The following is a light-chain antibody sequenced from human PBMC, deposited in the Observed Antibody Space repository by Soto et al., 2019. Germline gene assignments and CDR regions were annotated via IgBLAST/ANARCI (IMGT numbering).Light chain of an antibody. CDR3: QQYNSYPWT. CDR2: DAS. V-gene: IGKV1-5*01. CDR1: QSISSW. J-gene: IGKJ1*01. Sequence: DIPMTQSPSTLSASVGDRVTITCRASQSISSWLAWYQQKPGKAPKLLIYDASNLESGVPSTFSGSGSGTEFTLTISSLQPDDFATYYCQQYNSYPWTFGQGTKVEIK.